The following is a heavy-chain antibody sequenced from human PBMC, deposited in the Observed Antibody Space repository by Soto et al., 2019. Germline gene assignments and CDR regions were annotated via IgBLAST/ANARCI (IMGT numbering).Heavy chain of an antibody. V-gene: IGHV1-2*04. Sequence: GASVKVSCKASGYTFTGYYMHWVRQAPGQGLEWMGWINPNSGGTNYAQKFQGWVTMTRDTSISTAYMELSRLRSDDTAVYYCARGGWLSWDYYYGMHVWGQGTTVTVS. CDR3: ARGGWLSWDYYYGMHV. CDR1: GYTFTGYY. J-gene: IGHJ6*02. D-gene: IGHD6-19*01. CDR2: INPNSGGT.